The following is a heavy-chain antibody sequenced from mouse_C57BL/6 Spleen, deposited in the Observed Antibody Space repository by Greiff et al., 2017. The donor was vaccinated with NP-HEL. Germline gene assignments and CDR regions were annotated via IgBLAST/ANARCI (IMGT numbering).Heavy chain of an antibody. V-gene: IGHV1-54*01. D-gene: IGHD2-5*01. CDR3: ARESNSLDY. CDR1: GYAFTNYL. Sequence: QVQLKESGAELVRPGTSVKVSCKASGYAFTNYLIEWVKQRPGQGLEWIGVINPGSGGTNYNEKFKGKATLTADKSSSTAYMQLSSLTSEDSAVYFCARESNSLDYWGQGTTLTVSS. J-gene: IGHJ2*01. CDR2: INPGSGGT.